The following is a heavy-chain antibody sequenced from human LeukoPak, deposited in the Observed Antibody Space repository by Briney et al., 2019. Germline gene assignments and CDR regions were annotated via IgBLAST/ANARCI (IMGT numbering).Heavy chain of an antibody. D-gene: IGHD2-15*01. J-gene: IGHJ5*02. CDR1: GFRFSTYS. Sequence: PGGSLRLSCAASGFRFSTYSMNWVRQAPGKGLEWISYISHSGGAEHYTDSVKGRFTISRDNAKNALYLQMNSLRAEDTAVYFCARAGHKDIVVVVAEENWFDPWGQGTLVTVSS. CDR3: ARAGHKDIVVVVAEENWFDP. V-gene: IGHV3-48*01. CDR2: ISHSGGAE.